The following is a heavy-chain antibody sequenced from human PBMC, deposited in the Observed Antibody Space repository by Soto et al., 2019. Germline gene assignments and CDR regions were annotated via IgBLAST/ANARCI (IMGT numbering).Heavy chain of an antibody. CDR1: VYTFTYYY. Sequence: ASVKVSFKSSVYTFTYYYMHWVRQAPGQGLDWMGWIHPNSGGTNYAHKFQGWVTMTRDTSIRTAYMELSRLRSDGTAVYCCARGSEVTMVRGGINYYGMDVWGKGT. CDR3: ARGSEVTMVRGGINYYGMDV. V-gene: IGHV1-2*04. D-gene: IGHD3-10*01. CDR2: IHPNSGGT. J-gene: IGHJ6*04.